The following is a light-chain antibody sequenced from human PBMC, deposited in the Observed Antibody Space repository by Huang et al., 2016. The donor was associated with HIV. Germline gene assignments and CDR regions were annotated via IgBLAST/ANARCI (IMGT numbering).Light chain of an antibody. CDR1: QGISNS. J-gene: IGKJ4*01. Sequence: DIQMTQSPSSLSASVGDRVTITCRASQGISNSLAWYQQKAGKAPKLLVYAASRLESGVPSRFSGSGSGTDYSLTISSLQPEDFATYYFQQYYSTLGLTFGGGTKVEIK. CDR2: AAS. V-gene: IGKV1-NL1*01. CDR3: QQYYSTLGLT.